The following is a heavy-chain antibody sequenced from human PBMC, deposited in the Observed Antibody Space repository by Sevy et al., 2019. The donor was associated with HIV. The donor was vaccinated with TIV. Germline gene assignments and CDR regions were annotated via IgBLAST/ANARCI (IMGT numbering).Heavy chain of an antibody. Sequence: GGSLRLSCAASGFTFRTYAMNWVRQAPGKGLEWVSSITTSGRYTYSADSVEGRFTISRDNSQNTVYLQMNSLRVDDTAVYYLAKGYCSGGSGPRDYYYYGMDAWGQGTTVTVSS. CDR1: GFTFRTYA. CDR3: AKGYCSGGSGPRDYYYYGMDA. D-gene: IGHD2-15*01. J-gene: IGHJ6*02. V-gene: IGHV3-23*01. CDR2: ITTSGRYT.